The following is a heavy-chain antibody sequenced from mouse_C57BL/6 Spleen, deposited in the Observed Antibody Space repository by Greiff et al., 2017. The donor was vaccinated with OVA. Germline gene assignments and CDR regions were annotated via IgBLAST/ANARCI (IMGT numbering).Heavy chain of an antibody. J-gene: IGHJ2*01. CDR1: GYTFTSYW. Sequence: QVQLQQPGAELVKPGASVKLSCKASGYTFTSYWMHWVKQRPGQGLEWIGMIHPNSGSTNYNEKFRSKATLTVDKSSSPAYMQLSSLTSEDSAVYYCARKGGGGFDYWGQGTTLTVSS. CDR3: ARKGGGGFDY. V-gene: IGHV1-64*01. CDR2: IHPNSGST.